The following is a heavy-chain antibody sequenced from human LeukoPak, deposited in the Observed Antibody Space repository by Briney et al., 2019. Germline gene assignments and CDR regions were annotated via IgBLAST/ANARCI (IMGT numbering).Heavy chain of an antibody. D-gene: IGHD3-9*01. CDR1: GYTFTSYA. Sequence: GASVKVSCKASGYTFTSYAMNWVRQAPGQGLEWMGWINTNTGNPTYAQGFTGRFVFSLDTSVSTAYLQISSLKAEDTAVYYCARDVGPQSMNYDILTGYPQMGYYYYYYMDVWGKGTTVTVSS. J-gene: IGHJ6*03. V-gene: IGHV7-4-1*02. CDR3: ARDVGPQSMNYDILTGYPQMGYYYYYYMDV. CDR2: INTNTGNP.